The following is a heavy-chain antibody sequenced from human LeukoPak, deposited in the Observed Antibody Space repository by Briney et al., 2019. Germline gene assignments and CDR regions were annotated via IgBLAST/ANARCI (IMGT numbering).Heavy chain of an antibody. CDR3: ARAYSGAYGSFDY. CDR1: GGSISSYY. Sequence: SETLSLTCIVSGGSISSYYWSWIRQPPGKGLEWIGYIYYSGSTNYNPSLRSRVTISVDTSKNQFSLRLNSVTAADTAVYYCARAYSGAYGSFDYWGQGTLVTVSS. D-gene: IGHD1-26*01. V-gene: IGHV4-59*01. J-gene: IGHJ4*02. CDR2: IYYSGST.